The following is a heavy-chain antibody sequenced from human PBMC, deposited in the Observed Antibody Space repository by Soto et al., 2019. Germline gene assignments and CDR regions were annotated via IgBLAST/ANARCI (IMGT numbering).Heavy chain of an antibody. Sequence: EVQLLESGGGLVQPGGSLRLSCAASGFTFSSYAMSWVRQAPGKGLEWVSAISGSGGSTYYAASAKGRFTISRDNSKNTLYRQMNSLRAEDTALYYCAKVGPRGELYHWYFALGGRGTLVTVPS. CDR3: AKVGPRGELYHWYFAL. CDR2: ISGSGGST. J-gene: IGHJ2*01. V-gene: IGHV3-23*01. D-gene: IGHD3-16*01. CDR1: GFTFSSYA.